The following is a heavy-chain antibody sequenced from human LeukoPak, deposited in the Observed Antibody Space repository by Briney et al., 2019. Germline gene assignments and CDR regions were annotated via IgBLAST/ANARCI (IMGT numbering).Heavy chain of an antibody. D-gene: IGHD4-23*01. V-gene: IGHV5-51*01. Sequence: GESLKISCKGSGYTFSSYWIAWVRRMPGKGLGWMGIIFPGDSDTRYSPSFQGQVTISADKSISTAYLQWSSLKASDTGMYFCARRHDGGGWNYYAMDVWGQGTTVTVSS. J-gene: IGHJ6*02. CDR1: GYTFSSYW. CDR3: ARRHDGGGWNYYAMDV. CDR2: IFPGDSDT.